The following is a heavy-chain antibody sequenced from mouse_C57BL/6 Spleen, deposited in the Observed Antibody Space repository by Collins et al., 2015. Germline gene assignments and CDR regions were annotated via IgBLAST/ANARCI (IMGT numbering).Heavy chain of an antibody. Sequence: QVQLQQSGAELMKPGASVKLSCKATGYIFTDYWIEWVKQRPGPGLEWIGEILPGSGNTNYNEKFKGKATFTADTSSNTAYMQLSSLTTEDSAIYYCARRYLLYAMDYWGQGTSVTVSS. J-gene: IGHJ4*01. CDR2: ILPGSGNT. D-gene: IGHD1-1*01. V-gene: IGHV1-9*01. CDR3: ARRYLLYAMDY. CDR1: GYIFTDYW.